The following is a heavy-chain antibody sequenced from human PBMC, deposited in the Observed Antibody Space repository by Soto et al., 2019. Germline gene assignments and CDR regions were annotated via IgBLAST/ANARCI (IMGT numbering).Heavy chain of an antibody. CDR2: IIPIFGTA. CDR1: GGTFSSYA. Sequence: ASVKVSCKASGGTFSSYAISWVRQAPGQGLEWMGGIIPIFGTANYAQKFQGRVTITADESTSTAYMELSSLRSEDTAVYYCARLEGGLYGSSSVYGMDVWGQGTTVTVSS. J-gene: IGHJ6*02. V-gene: IGHV1-69*13. D-gene: IGHD6-6*01. CDR3: ARLEGGLYGSSSVYGMDV.